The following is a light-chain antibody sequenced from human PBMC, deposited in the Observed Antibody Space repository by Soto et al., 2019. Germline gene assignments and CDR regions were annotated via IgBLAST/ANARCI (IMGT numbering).Light chain of an antibody. CDR2: DAS. CDR1: QGISTL. CDR3: QQFYDYPLT. Sequence: AIELSQSPSSLSSSVGDRVTITCRASQGISTLFAWYQQKPGKPPKLLIYDASTLESGVPSRFSGSGSGADFTLTISSLQPEDFATYYCQQFYDYPLTFGGGTKV. J-gene: IGKJ4*01. V-gene: IGKV1D-13*01.